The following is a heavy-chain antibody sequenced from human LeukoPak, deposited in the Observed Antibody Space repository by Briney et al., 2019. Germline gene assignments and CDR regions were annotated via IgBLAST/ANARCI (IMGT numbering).Heavy chain of an antibody. CDR1: GFTFSSYI. V-gene: IGHV3-21*01. Sequence: PRGSLRLSRAASGFTFSSYIMNSVRPTPGEGVERVSSISSSSRYIHYADSVKGRFTISRDNAKISLYLQMNSLRAEDTAVYYCARDKVGWYTMDVWGKGTTVTVSS. D-gene: IGHD6-19*01. J-gene: IGHJ6*03. CDR3: ARDKVGWYTMDV. CDR2: ISSSSRYI.